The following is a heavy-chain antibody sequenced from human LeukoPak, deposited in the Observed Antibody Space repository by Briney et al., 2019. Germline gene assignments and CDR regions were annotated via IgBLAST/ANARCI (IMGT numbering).Heavy chain of an antibody. CDR3: AKDTSTVPWYFDL. CDR1: GFTLSGYW. V-gene: IGHV3-23*01. J-gene: IGHJ2*01. Sequence: GGSLRLSCAASGFTLSGYWMHWVRQAPGKGLEWVSAISDSGGSTYYADSVKGRFTISRDNSKNTLYLQMNSLRVEDTAIYYCAKDTSTVPWYFDLWGRGTLVTVSS. D-gene: IGHD4-17*01. CDR2: ISDSGGST.